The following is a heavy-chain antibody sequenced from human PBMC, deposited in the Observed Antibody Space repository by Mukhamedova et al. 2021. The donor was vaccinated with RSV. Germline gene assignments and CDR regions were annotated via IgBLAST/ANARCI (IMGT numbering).Heavy chain of an antibody. J-gene: IGHJ6*02. V-gene: IGHV1-8*01. D-gene: IGHD3-10*01. Sequence: WMGWMNPNSGNTGYAQKFQGRVTMTRNTSISTAYMELSSLRSEDTAVYYCARVIGGSGSPHHYYYYYGMDVWGQGTTVTVSS. CDR3: ARVIGGSGSPHHYYYYYGMDV. CDR2: MNPNSGNT.